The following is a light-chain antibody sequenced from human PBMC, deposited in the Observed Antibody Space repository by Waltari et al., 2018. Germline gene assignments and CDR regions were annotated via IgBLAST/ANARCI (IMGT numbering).Light chain of an antibody. V-gene: IGLV3-19*01. CDR3: NSRDSSGTRVL. CDR1: TTSDYY. CDR2: GND. Sequence: SSELTQDPAVSVALGQTVRITCQGDTTSDYYPNWYQQKPGQAPLLVIYGNDNRPSGIPDRFSGSRSENTGALTITGVQAEDEADYYCNSRDSSGTRVLFGGGTKLTVL. J-gene: IGLJ2*01.